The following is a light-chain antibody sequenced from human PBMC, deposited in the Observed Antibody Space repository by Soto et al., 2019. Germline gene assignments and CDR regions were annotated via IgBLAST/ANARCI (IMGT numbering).Light chain of an antibody. J-gene: IGLJ2*01. Sequence: QSALAQPPSASGTPGQRVTISCSGSSSNIGSNTVNWYQQLPGTAPKLLIYSNNQRPSGVPDRFSGSKSGTSASLAISGPQSEDEADYYCAAWDDSLNGVVFGGGTKVTVL. CDR1: SSNIGSNT. V-gene: IGLV1-44*01. CDR2: SNN. CDR3: AAWDDSLNGVV.